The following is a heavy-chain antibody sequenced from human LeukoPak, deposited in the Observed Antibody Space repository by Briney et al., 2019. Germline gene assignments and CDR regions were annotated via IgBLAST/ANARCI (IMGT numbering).Heavy chain of an antibody. D-gene: IGHD6-6*01. V-gene: IGHV1-69*13. Sequence: SVKVSCKASGGTFSSYAISWVRQAPGQGLEWVGGIIPIFGTANYAQKFQGRVTITADESTSTAYMELSSLRSEDTAVYYCARESSSSSGGYYYYGMDVWGQGTTVTVSS. J-gene: IGHJ6*02. CDR3: ARESSSSSGGYYYYGMDV. CDR2: IIPIFGTA. CDR1: GGTFSSYA.